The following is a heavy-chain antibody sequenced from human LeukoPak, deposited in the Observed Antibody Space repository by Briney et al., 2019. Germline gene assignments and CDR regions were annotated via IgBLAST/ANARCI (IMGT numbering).Heavy chain of an antibody. CDR3: ARGRDYGDYDY. CDR1: GFTFSSYW. Sequence: LPGGSLRLSCAASGFTFSSYWMHWVRRAPGKGLVWVSRINSDGSSTSYADSVKGRFTISRDNAKNTLYLQMNSLRAEDTAVYYCARGRDYGDYDYWGQGTLVTVSS. V-gene: IGHV3-74*01. D-gene: IGHD4-17*01. CDR2: INSDGSST. J-gene: IGHJ4*02.